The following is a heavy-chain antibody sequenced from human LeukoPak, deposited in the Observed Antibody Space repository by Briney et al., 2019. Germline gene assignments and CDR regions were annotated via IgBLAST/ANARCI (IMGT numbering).Heavy chain of an antibody. CDR3: GRVTDWNDLDY. D-gene: IGHD1-1*01. J-gene: IGHJ4*02. V-gene: IGHV4-59*01. CDR1: GASISHYY. CDR2: IHSSGTT. Sequence: SETLSLTCTVSGASISHYYWSWIRQSPEKRLEWIGYIHSSGTTTYNPSLKSRATLSVDTSRNQFSLTLRSVTAADTAVYYCGRVTDWNDLDYWGQGTLVTVSS.